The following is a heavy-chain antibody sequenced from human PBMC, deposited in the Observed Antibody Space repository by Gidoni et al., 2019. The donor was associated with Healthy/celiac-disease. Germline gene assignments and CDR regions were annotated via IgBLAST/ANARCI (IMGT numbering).Heavy chain of an antibody. CDR2: ISYDGSNK. D-gene: IGHD1-1*01. CDR3: ASDGTPGAFDI. V-gene: IGHV3-30-3*01. CDR1: GFTFSRYA. Sequence: QVQLVESGGGGVQPGRSLSLSCAASGFTFSRYAMHWVRQAPGKGLEWVAVISYDGSNKYYADSVKGRFTISRDNSKNTLYLQMNSLRAEDTAVYYCASDGTPGAFDIWGQGTMVTVSS. J-gene: IGHJ3*02.